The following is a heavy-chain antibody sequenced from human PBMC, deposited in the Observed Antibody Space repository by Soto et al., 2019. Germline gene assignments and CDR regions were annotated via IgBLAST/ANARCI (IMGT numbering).Heavy chain of an antibody. CDR3: AADRIAAAGTQFDYYYGMDV. V-gene: IGHV1-69*13. Sequence: SVKVSCKASGGTFSSYAISWVRQAPGQGLEWMGGIIPIFGTPNYARKFQGRVTITADESTSTAYMELSSLRSEDTAVYYCAADRIAAAGTQFDYYYGMDVWGQGTTVTVSS. CDR1: GGTFSSYA. CDR2: IIPIFGTP. D-gene: IGHD6-13*01. J-gene: IGHJ6*02.